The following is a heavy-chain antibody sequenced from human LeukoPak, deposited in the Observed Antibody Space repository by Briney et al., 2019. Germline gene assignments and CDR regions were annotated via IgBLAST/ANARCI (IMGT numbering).Heavy chain of an antibody. V-gene: IGHV3-21*01. J-gene: IGHJ4*01. Sequence: GGSLRLSCAASGFTFSSYSMNWVRQAPGKGLEWVSFISTSSSYIYYADSVKGRFTISRDNAKNSLYLQMNSLRAEDTAAYYCARDVNWNYCDYWGHGTLVTVSS. CDR1: GFTFSSYS. D-gene: IGHD1-20*01. CDR2: ISTSSSYI. CDR3: ARDVNWNYCDY.